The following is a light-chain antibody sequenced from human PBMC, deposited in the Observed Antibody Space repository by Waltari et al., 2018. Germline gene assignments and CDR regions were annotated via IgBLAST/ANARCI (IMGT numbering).Light chain of an antibody. CDR1: SSDVGTYDY. CDR2: DVS. CDR3: SSQPTTVPHV. V-gene: IGLV2-14*01. J-gene: IGLJ1*01. Sequence: QSALTQPASVSGSPGQSITISCSGTSSDVGTYDYVSWYQQYPGKAPKLMFYDVSQRLSGVSYRCSGSKSGNTASLPISGLQAEDDADYYCSSQPTTVPHVFGTGTKVTVV.